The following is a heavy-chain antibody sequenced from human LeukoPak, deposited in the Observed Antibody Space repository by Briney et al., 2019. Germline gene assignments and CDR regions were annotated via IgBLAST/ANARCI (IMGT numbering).Heavy chain of an antibody. D-gene: IGHD5-12*01. CDR1: GFTFSTYA. Sequence: PGRSLRLSCAGSGFTFSTYAMHWVRQAPGKGLEWVALFSYDGSTQRYADSVKGRFTISRDNSNNSLYLQMNSLRTEDTAVYYCAIAEGEFCRYDYLFGYGGQGTLVTVSS. J-gene: IGHJ4*02. CDR3: AIAEGEFCRYDYLFGY. V-gene: IGHV3-30-3*01. CDR2: FSYDGSTQ.